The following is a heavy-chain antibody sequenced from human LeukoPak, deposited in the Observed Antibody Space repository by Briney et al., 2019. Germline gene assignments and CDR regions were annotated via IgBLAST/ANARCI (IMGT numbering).Heavy chain of an antibody. D-gene: IGHD6-13*01. V-gene: IGHV3-23*01. CDR2: ISGSGGST. CDR3: AKDGTKGGQQLAFDY. Sequence: GGSLRLSCAASGFTFSSYAMSWVRQAPGKGLEWVSAISGSGGSTYYADSVKGRFTISRDNSKNTLYLQMNSLRAEDTAVYYCAKDGTKGGQQLAFDYWGQGTLVTVSS. CDR1: GFTFSSYA. J-gene: IGHJ4*02.